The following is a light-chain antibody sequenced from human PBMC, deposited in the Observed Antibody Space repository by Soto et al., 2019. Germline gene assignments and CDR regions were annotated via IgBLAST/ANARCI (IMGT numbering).Light chain of an antibody. Sequence: QSVLTQPASVSGSPGQSITISCTGTSSDVGSRNLVSWYQQHPGKAPKLIIYEVTKWPSGVSNRFSGSKSGYTASLTIFGLQAEDEADYYCCSYAGSYTWVFGGGTKLTVL. CDR2: EVT. CDR3: CSYAGSYTWV. V-gene: IGLV2-23*02. CDR1: SSDVGSRNL. J-gene: IGLJ3*02.